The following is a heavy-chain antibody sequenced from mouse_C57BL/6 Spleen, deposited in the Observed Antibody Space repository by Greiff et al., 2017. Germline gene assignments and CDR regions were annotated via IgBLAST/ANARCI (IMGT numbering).Heavy chain of an antibody. J-gene: IGHJ3*01. D-gene: IGHD1-2*01. CDR3: ARARGYGFAY. V-gene: IGHV3-6*01. CDR1: GYSITSGYY. Sequence: VQLKQSGPGLVKPSQSLSLTCSVTGYSITSGYYWNWLRQFPGNKLEWMGYISYDGSNNYNPSLKNRISITRDTSKNQFFLKLNSVTTEDTATYYCARARGYGFAYWGQGTLVTVSA. CDR2: ISYDGSN.